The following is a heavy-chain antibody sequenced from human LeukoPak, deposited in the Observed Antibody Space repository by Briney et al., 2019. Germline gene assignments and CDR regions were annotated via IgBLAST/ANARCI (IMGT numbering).Heavy chain of an antibody. Sequence: SETLSLTCTVSGGSISSGSYYWSWIRQPAGKGLEWIGRIYTSGSTNYNPSLKSRVTISVDTSKNQFSLKLSSVTAADTAVYYCAREIGVCSSTSCYFWFDPWGQGTLVTVSS. CDR2: IYTSGST. CDR3: AREIGVCSSTSCYFWFDP. V-gene: IGHV4-61*02. D-gene: IGHD2-2*01. CDR1: GGSISSGSYY. J-gene: IGHJ5*02.